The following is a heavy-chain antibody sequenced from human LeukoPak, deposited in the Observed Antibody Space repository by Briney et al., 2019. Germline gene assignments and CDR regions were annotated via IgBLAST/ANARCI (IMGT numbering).Heavy chain of an antibody. Sequence: PGGSLRLSCAASGFTFINLGMHWVRQVPGRGLEWVSSIDYDSSHIYYAASVRGRFTISIDNARNSVYLQMNSLRVEDTAVYYCARDRLPYHRLGRYDYWGQGTLVAVSS. D-gene: IGHD5-12*01. CDR1: GFTFINLG. CDR3: ARDRLPYHRLGRYDY. J-gene: IGHJ4*02. CDR2: IDYDSSHI. V-gene: IGHV3-21*01.